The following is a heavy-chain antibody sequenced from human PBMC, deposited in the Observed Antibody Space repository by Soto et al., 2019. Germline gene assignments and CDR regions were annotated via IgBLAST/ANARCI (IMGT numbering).Heavy chain of an antibody. Sequence: QITLKESGPTLVKPTQTLTLTCTFSGFSLSTNGVRVGWIRQPPGMALEWLAIISWNDEKHYSPSLNNRLTITKDTSKNQVVLTITNIDPVDTATYYCAHRRVWSSDWYDWFDPWGQGMLVTVSS. J-gene: IGHJ5*02. CDR1: GFSLSTNGVR. CDR3: AHRRVWSSDWYDWFDP. V-gene: IGHV2-5*01. CDR2: ISWNDEK. D-gene: IGHD6-19*01.